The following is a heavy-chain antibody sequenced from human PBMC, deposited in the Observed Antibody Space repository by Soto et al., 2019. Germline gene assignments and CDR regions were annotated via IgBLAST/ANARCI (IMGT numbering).Heavy chain of an antibody. CDR3: ARAGGLGAVAVDS. D-gene: IGHD6-19*01. J-gene: IGHJ4*02. CDR1: GGSISSGGYS. CDR2: IYHSGST. V-gene: IGHV4-30-2*01. Sequence: QLQLQESGSGLVKPSQTLSLTCAVSGGSISSGGYSWSWIRQPPGKGLEWIGYIYHSGSTYYNPSHKSRVTISVDRSKNQFSLKPSSVTAADTAVYYCARAGGLGAVAVDSWGQGTLVTVSS.